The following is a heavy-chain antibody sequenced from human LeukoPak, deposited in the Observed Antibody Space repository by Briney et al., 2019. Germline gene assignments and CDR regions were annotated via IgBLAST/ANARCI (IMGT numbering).Heavy chain of an antibody. CDR1: GFTFNRNG. J-gene: IGHJ3*02. Sequence: GGSLRLSCAASGFTFNRNGMHWVRQAPGKGLEWVAFTTRDESEKLYVDSVKGRFTIARDNSMNTLYLQMHSLRAEDSGIYYCVKDVLFAVGDAVDIWGQGTMVAVS. CDR2: TTRDESEK. D-gene: IGHD3-10*02. V-gene: IGHV3-30-3*02. CDR3: VKDVLFAVGDAVDI.